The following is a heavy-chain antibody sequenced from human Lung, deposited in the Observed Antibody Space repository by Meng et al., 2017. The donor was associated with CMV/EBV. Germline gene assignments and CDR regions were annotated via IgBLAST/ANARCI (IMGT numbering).Heavy chain of an antibody. J-gene: IGHJ4*02. V-gene: IGHV3-9*01. CDR3: AKGPWRPLYSSGYYFES. Sequence: SLKISCAGSGFTFVDYAMHWVRQAPGKGLEWVSGINWNSDSIAYGDSVKGRFTISRDNAKNSLFLQMNSLRGEDTAFYYCAKGPWRPLYSSGYYFESWGQGTXVTIGS. D-gene: IGHD6-19*01. CDR1: GFTFVDYA. CDR2: INWNSDSI.